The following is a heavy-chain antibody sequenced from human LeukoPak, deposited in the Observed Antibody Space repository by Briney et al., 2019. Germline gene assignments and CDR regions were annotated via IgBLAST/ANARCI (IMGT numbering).Heavy chain of an antibody. J-gene: IGHJ4*02. CDR3: ARDAGGSYYLPGY. D-gene: IGHD1-26*01. V-gene: IGHV1-2*02. CDR2: INPNSGGT. CDR1: GYTFTGYY. Sequence: ASVKVSCKASGYTFTGYYMHWVRQAPGQGLEWMGWINPNSGGTNYAQKLQGRVTMTTDTSTSTAYMELRSLRSDDTAVYYCARDAGGSYYLPGYWGQGTLVTVSS.